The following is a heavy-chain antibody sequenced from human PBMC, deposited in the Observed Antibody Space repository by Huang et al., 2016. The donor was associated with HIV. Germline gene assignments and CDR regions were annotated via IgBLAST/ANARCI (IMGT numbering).Heavy chain of an antibody. D-gene: IGHD3-22*01. CDR2: IKQDGSEK. J-gene: IGHJ4*02. CDR3: AREYWGFGSSGYFDY. Sequence: EVQLVESGGGLVQPGGSLRLSCAASGFTFSSYWMSWVRQAPGKGLEWVANIKQDGSEKYHVDAVKGRFTISRDNAKNSLFLQMNSLRAEDTALYYCAREYWGFGSSGYFDYWGQGTLVTVSS. V-gene: IGHV3-7*01. CDR1: GFTFSSYW.